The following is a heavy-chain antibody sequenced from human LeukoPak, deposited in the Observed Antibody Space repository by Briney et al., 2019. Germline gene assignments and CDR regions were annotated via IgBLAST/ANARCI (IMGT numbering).Heavy chain of an antibody. J-gene: IGHJ6*03. V-gene: IGHV3-23*01. Sequence: GGSLRLSCAASGFTFSSYAMSWVRQAPGKGLEWVSAISGSGGSTYYADSVKGRFTISRDNSKNTLYLQMNSLRAEDTAVYYCASTQIQYDILTGDTKRNYYYYMDVWGKGTTVTVSS. D-gene: IGHD3-9*01. CDR2: ISGSGGST. CDR1: GFTFSSYA. CDR3: ASTQIQYDILTGDTKRNYYYYMDV.